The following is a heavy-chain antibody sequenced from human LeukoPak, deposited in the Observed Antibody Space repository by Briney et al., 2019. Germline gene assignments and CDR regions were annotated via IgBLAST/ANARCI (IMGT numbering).Heavy chain of an antibody. J-gene: IGHJ5*02. CDR3: ARHRYYYDSSGYYYQP. CDR1: GGSFSGYY. V-gene: IGHV4-59*01. Sequence: SETLSLTCAVYGGSFSGYYWSWIRQPPGKGLEWIGYIYYSGSTNYNPSLKSRVTISVDTSKNQFSLRLSSVTAADTAVYYCARHRYYYDSSGYYYQPWGQGTLVTVSS. D-gene: IGHD3-22*01. CDR2: IYYSGST.